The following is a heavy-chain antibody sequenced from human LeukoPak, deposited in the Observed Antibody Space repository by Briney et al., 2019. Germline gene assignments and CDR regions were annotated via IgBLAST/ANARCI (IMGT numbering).Heavy chain of an antibody. Sequence: GSLRLSCAASGFTFSSYSMNWVRQAPGKGLEWVSSISSSSSYIYYADSVKGRFTISRDNSKNTLYLQMNSLRAEDTAVYYCAKGAAFFGVLMFYFDYWGQGTLVAVSS. CDR3: AKGAAFFGVLMFYFDY. CDR2: ISSSSSYI. D-gene: IGHD3-3*01. V-gene: IGHV3-21*04. J-gene: IGHJ4*02. CDR1: GFTFSSYS.